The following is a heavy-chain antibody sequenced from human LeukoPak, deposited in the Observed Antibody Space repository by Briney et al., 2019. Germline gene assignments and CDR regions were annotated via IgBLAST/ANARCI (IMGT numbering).Heavy chain of an antibody. CDR1: GGTFSSYA. J-gene: IGHJ4*02. CDR3: ARALGYCSSTSCSYFDY. D-gene: IGHD2-2*01. CDR2: IIPIFDTA. Sequence: ASVKVSCKASGGTFSSYAISWVRQAPGQGLEWMGGIIPIFDTANYAQKFQGRVTITADKSTSTAYMELSSLRSEDTAVYYCARALGYCSSTSCSYFDYWGQGTPVTVSS. V-gene: IGHV1-69*06.